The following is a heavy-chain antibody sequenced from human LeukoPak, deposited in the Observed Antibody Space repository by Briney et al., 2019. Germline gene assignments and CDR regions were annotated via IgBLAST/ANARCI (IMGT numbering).Heavy chain of an antibody. CDR3: ARGDGYNYFDY. CDR2: IYYSGST. J-gene: IGHJ4*02. CDR1: GGSISSSSYY. Sequence: SETLSLTCTVSGGSISSSSYYWGWIRQPPGKGLEWIGSIYYSGSTYYNPSLKSRVTISVDTSKNQFSLKLSSVTAADTAVYYCARGDGYNYFDYWGQGTLVTVSS. V-gene: IGHV4-39*07. D-gene: IGHD5-24*01.